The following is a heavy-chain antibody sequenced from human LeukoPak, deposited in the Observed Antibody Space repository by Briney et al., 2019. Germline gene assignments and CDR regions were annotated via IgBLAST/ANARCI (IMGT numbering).Heavy chain of an antibody. J-gene: IGHJ4*02. CDR3: ARVLWFGDAYFDY. Sequence: GGSLRLSCAASGFTFSSYSMNWVRQAPGKGLEWVSYISSSSSTIYYADSVKGRFTISRDNAKNSLYLQMNSLRAEDTAVYYCARVLWFGDAYFDYWGQGTLVTVSS. D-gene: IGHD3-10*01. V-gene: IGHV3-48*01. CDR2: ISSSSSTI. CDR1: GFTFSSYS.